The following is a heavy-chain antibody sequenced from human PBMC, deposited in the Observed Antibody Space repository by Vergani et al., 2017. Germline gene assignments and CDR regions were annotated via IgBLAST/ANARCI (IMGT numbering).Heavy chain of an antibody. V-gene: IGHV2-26*01. CDR2: IFSNDEK. Sequence: QVTLKESGPVLVKPTETLTLTCTVSGFSLSNARMGVSWIRQPPGKALEWLAHIFSNDEKSYSTSLKSRITTSKDTSKSHVGLTMTNMDPVDTATYYCARIKRGCTNSVCYPYYYYYMDVWGKGTTVTVSS. J-gene: IGHJ6*03. CDR1: GFSLSNARMG. CDR3: ARIKRGCTNSVCYPYYYYYMDV. D-gene: IGHD2-8*01.